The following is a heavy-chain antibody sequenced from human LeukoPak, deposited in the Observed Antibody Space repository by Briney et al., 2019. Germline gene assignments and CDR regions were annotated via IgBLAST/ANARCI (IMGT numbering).Heavy chain of an antibody. V-gene: IGHV3-23*01. CDR1: GFTFSSYA. Sequence: GGSLRLSCAASGFTFSSYAMSWVRQAPGKGLEWVSGIIDNGYITYYANSVRGRFAISRDNSKNTLFLQMNSLRAEDTAVYYCAKLGGQEVHNYYVAVWGKGTTVAVSS. J-gene: IGHJ6*03. CDR3: AKLGGQEVHNYYVAV. CDR2: IIDNGYIT. D-gene: IGHD3-16*01.